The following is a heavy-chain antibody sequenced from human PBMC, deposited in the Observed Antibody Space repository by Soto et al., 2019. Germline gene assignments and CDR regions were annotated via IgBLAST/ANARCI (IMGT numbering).Heavy chain of an antibody. V-gene: IGHV3-23*01. CDR2: ISGGGRSS. J-gene: IGHJ2*01. CDR3: AKASPGYWYFDL. CDR1: GFTFSSYA. Sequence: SLRFSCAASGFTFSSYAVSWVRQAPGKGLEWVSDISGGGRSSQYADSVKGRFTISRDNSRNTLYLQMNSLRVEDTAEYYCAKASPGYWYFDLWGRGTLVTVSS.